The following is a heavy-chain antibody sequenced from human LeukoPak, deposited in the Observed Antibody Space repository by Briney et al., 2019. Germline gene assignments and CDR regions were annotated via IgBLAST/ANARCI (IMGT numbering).Heavy chain of an antibody. CDR1: GFTFSSYA. Sequence: GRSLRLSCAASGFTFSSYAMPWVRQAPGKGLEWVAVISYDGSNKYYADSVKGRFTISRDNSKNTLYLQMNSLRAEDTAVYYCAKVVGKGGWFDYSKKDFDYWGQGTLVTVSS. CDR2: ISYDGSNK. D-gene: IGHD4-11*01. CDR3: AKVVGKGGWFDYSKKDFDY. J-gene: IGHJ4*02. V-gene: IGHV3-30-3*01.